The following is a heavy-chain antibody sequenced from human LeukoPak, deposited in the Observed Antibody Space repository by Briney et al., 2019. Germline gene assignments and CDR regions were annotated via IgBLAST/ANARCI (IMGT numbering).Heavy chain of an antibody. CDR1: GFTFSSYE. CDR3: GRDGSRGWYRGWFDP. D-gene: IGHD6-19*01. CDR2: ISSSGRTT. J-gene: IGHJ5*02. Sequence: GGSLRLSCAASGFTFSSYEMNWVRQAPGKGLEWLSYISSSGRTTYYADSVKGRFTTSRDNARNSLYLQMNSLRAEDTAVYYCGRDGSRGWYRGWFDPWSQGTLVTVSS. V-gene: IGHV3-48*03.